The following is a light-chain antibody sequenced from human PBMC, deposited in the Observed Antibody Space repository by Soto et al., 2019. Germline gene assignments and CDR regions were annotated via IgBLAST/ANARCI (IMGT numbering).Light chain of an antibody. Sequence: NVLSPSPGTVSLSPGERATLSCRASQSVSSSYLAWYQQKPGQAPRLLIYGASSRATGIPDRFSGSGSGTDFTLTISRLEPEDFAVYYCQRFGTSPPWTFGQGTKVDIK. CDR3: QRFGTSPPWT. CDR1: QSVSSSY. CDR2: GAS. J-gene: IGKJ1*01. V-gene: IGKV3-20*01.